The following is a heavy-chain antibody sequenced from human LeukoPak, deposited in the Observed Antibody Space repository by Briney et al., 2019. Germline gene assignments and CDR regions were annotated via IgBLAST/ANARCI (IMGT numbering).Heavy chain of an antibody. V-gene: IGHV3-11*01. CDR2: ISSSGSSI. CDR3: ARDLSTSSEDWWDY. D-gene: IGHD6-13*01. CDR1: GFTFSDFY. Sequence: PGGSLRLSCAASGFTFSDFYMSWIRQAPGKGLEWISYISSSGSSIYYADSVRGRFTISRDNAKNSLYLQTNTLRAEDTAVYYCARDLSTSSEDWWDYWGQGTLVTVSS. J-gene: IGHJ4*02.